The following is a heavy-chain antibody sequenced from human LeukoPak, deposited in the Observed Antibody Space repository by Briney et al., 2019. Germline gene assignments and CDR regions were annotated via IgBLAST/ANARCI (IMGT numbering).Heavy chain of an antibody. CDR1: GGSISSYY. CDR3: ARESYYYGSGSFLGVDY. V-gene: IGHV4-4*07. Sequence: SETLSLTCTVSGGSISSYYWSWIRQPAGKGLEWIGRIYTSGSTNYNPSLKSRVTMSVDTSKNQFSLKLSSVTAADTAVYYCARESYYYGSGSFLGVDYWGQGTLVTVSS. D-gene: IGHD3-10*01. CDR2: IYTSGST. J-gene: IGHJ4*02.